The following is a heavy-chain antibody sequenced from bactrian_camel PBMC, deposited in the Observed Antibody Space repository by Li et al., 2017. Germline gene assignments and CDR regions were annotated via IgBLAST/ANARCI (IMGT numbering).Heavy chain of an antibody. Sequence: HVQLVESGGGSVQPGGSLTLSCVVSGGPYSKYCMAWWRQAPGLEREGIATIHSGDSTSYADSVKGRFTISKDNANNTLYLQMSSLKPEDTAMYYCAADPLEGMDSDYVWTCSSVASGQFGYWGQGTQVTVS. D-gene: IGHD4*01. CDR1: GGPYSKYC. CDR3: AADPLEGMDSDYVWTCSSVASGQFGY. CDR2: IHSGDST. V-gene: IGHV3S53*01. J-gene: IGHJ6*01.